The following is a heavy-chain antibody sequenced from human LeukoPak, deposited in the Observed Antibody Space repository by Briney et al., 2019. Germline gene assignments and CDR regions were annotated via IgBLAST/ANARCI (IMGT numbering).Heavy chain of an antibody. D-gene: IGHD5-12*01. J-gene: IGHJ3*02. Sequence: GGSLGLSCAASGFTFSSYEMNWVRQAPGKGLEWVSYITSSGSTIYYADSVKGRFTISRDNAKNSLYLQMNSLRAEDTAVYYCARISAYVQGGAFDIWGQGIMVTVSS. CDR3: ARISAYVQGGAFDI. CDR2: ITSSGSTI. CDR1: GFTFSSYE. V-gene: IGHV3-48*03.